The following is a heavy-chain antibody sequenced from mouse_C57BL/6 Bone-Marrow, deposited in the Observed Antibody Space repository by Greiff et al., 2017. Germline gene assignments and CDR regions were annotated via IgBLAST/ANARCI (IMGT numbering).Heavy chain of an antibody. D-gene: IGHD2-4*01. CDR3: ARRGLRVSAWFAY. CDR1: GFTFSSYG. Sequence: VQLKESGGDLVKPGGSLKLSCAASGFTFSSYGMSWVRQTPDKRLEWVATISSGGSYTYYPDSVKGRFTISSDNAKNTLYLQMSSLKSEDTAMYYCARRGLRVSAWFAYWGQGTLVTVSA. V-gene: IGHV5-6*01. CDR2: ISSGGSYT. J-gene: IGHJ3*01.